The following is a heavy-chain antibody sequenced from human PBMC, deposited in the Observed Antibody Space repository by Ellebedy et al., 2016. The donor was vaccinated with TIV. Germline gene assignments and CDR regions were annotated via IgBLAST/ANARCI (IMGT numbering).Heavy chain of an antibody. Sequence: GGSLRLSXAASGFIFSGSTMHWVRQASGKGLEWVGRIRSRPNNYATAYAASVKGRFTISRDDSQNTAYLQMNSLKTEDTAMYYCTRHGGGSYSLPFDYWGQGALVTVSS. J-gene: IGHJ4*02. CDR1: GFIFSGST. V-gene: IGHV3-73*01. D-gene: IGHD1-26*01. CDR2: IRSRPNNYAT. CDR3: TRHGGGSYSLPFDY.